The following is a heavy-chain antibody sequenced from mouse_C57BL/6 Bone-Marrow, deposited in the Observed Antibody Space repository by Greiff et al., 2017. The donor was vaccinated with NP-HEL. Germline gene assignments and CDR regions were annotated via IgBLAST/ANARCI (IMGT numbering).Heavy chain of an antibody. Sequence: QVHVKQPGAELVKPGASVKLSSKASGYTFTSYWMHWVKQRPGRGLEWIGRIDPNSGGTKYNEKFKSKATLTVDKPSSTAYMQLSSLTSDDSAVYYCARGWVTTVVAKNDFGDWGQGTTLTVSS. V-gene: IGHV1-62-3*01. D-gene: IGHD1-1*01. CDR2: IDPNSGGT. CDR3: ARGWVTTVVAKNDFGD. J-gene: IGHJ2*01. CDR1: GYTFTSYW.